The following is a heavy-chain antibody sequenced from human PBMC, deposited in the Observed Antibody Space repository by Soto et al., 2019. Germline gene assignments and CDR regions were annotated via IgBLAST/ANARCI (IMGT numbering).Heavy chain of an antibody. D-gene: IGHD4-17*01. Sequence: QVQLVESGGGVVQPGRSLRLSCAVSGFTFSSYAMYWVRQAPGKGLEWVALTSYDGTKKYYVESVKGRFTISRDNPKNTLHLQMNSLRAEDTAVYYCAKDIHYGDRSYYSGMDVWGQGTTVTVSS. CDR3: AKDIHYGDRSYYSGMDV. V-gene: IGHV3-30*18. CDR2: TSYDGTKK. CDR1: GFTFSSYA. J-gene: IGHJ6*02.